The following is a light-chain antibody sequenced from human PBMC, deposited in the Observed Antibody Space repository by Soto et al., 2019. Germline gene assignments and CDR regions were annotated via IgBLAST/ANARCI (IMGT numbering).Light chain of an antibody. V-gene: IGKV3-20*01. CDR3: QQYGGSPRT. Sequence: EVVLTQSPATLSLSPGESATLSCRARQTVSSFLAWYQQRPGQAPRLLIYGASHRATGIPAMFSGSGSGTDFTLTISKLEPEGFAVYHCQQYGGSPRTFGQGTKV. CDR2: GAS. J-gene: IGKJ1*01. CDR1: QTVSSF.